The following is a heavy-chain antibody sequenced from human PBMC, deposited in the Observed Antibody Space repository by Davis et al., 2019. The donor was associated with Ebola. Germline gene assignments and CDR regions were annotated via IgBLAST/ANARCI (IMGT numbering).Heavy chain of an antibody. Sequence: PGGSLRLSCAASGFTFDTYDMNWVRQAPGKGLEWVASISNSDAHKNYADSLQGRFTVARDNAKNALYLQMNSLRAEDTAVYYCARDPYGDYWLDYWGQGTLVTVSS. V-gene: IGHV3-21*01. CDR2: ISNSDAHK. CDR1: GFTFDTYD. CDR3: ARDPYGDYWLDY. J-gene: IGHJ4*02. D-gene: IGHD4-17*01.